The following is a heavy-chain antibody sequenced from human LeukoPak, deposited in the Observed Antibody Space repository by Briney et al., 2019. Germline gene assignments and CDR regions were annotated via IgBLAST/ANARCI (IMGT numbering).Heavy chain of an antibody. CDR3: ATEGYCSSTSCYDY. CDR1: GYTLTELS. V-gene: IGHV1-24*01. J-gene: IGHJ4*02. D-gene: IGHD2-2*01. CDR2: FDPEDDET. Sequence: ASVKVSCKVSGYTLTELSMHWVRQAPGKGLEWMGGFDPEDDETIYAQKFQGRVTMTEDTSTDTAYMELSSLRSEDTAVYYCATEGYCSSTSCYDYWGQGTLVTVSS.